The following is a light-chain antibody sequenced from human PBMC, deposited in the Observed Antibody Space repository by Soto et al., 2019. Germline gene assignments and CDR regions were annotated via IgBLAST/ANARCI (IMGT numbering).Light chain of an antibody. CDR2: GAS. CDR1: QSVSTN. J-gene: IGKJ5*01. Sequence: EIVMTQSPATLSVSPGERAILSCRASQSVSTNLGWYQQKPGQAPRLLIFGASTRATGIPARFSGSGSGTEFTLTISSLQSEDSAVYYCQQYKNWPPFTFGQGTRLEIK. CDR3: QQYKNWPPFT. V-gene: IGKV3-15*01.